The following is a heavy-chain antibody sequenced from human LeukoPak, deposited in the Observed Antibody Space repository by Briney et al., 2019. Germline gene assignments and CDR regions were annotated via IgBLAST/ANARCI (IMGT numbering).Heavy chain of an antibody. CDR2: IYSSGST. Sequence: SETLSLTCTVSGGSITSYHWSWIRQPPGKEQEWIGYIYSSGSTNYNPSLKSRVTISRDMSKNHFSLRLTSVTAADTAIYYCARHGADDWFDTWGQGTLVTVSS. CDR1: GGSITSYH. V-gene: IGHV4-4*09. J-gene: IGHJ5*02. D-gene: IGHD3-16*01. CDR3: ARHGADDWFDT.